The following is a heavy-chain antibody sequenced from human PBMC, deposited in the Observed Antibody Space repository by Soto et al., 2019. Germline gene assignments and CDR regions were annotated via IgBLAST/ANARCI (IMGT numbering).Heavy chain of an antibody. CDR1: GGSISSYY. CDR3: ARHTIAVAGTPTFFVY. Sequence: QVQLQESGPGLVKPSETLSLTCTVSGGSISSYYWCWIRQPPGKGLEWIGYIYYSGSTNNNPSLNSRVTIAVDTSKTQFSLKLSSVAAADTAVYYCARHTIAVAGTPTFFVYWGQGTLVAVSS. J-gene: IGHJ4*02. V-gene: IGHV4-59*08. D-gene: IGHD6-19*01. CDR2: IYYSGST.